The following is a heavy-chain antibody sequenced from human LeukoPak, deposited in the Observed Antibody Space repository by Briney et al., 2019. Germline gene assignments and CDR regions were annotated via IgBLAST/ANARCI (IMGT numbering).Heavy chain of an antibody. D-gene: IGHD5-24*01. CDR3: ARTIEMATISYFDY. CDR1: GFTFSSYG. J-gene: IGHJ4*02. V-gene: IGHV3-30*02. CDR2: IRHDGSNK. Sequence: GGSLRLTCAASGFTFSSYGMHWVRQAPGKGLECVAFIRHDGSNKYYADSVKGRFTISRDNAKNSLYLQMNSLRAGDTAVYYCARTIEMATISYFDYWGQGTLVTVSS.